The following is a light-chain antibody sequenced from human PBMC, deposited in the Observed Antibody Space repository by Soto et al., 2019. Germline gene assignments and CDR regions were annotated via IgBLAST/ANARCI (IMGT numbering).Light chain of an antibody. CDR1: SSDVGGYNY. CDR2: EVS. Sequence: QSVLTQPPSAPGSPGQSVTISCTGTSSDVGGYNYVSWYQQHPGKAPKLMIYEVSKRPSGVPDRFSGSKSGNTASLTVSGLQAEDEADYYCSSYAGSNNSVFGTGTKVTVL. V-gene: IGLV2-8*01. CDR3: SSYAGSNNSV. J-gene: IGLJ1*01.